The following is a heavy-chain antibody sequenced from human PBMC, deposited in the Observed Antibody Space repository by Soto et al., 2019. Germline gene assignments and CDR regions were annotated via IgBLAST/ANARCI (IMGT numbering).Heavy chain of an antibody. CDR3: ARVGTLRCFDSEAFDI. D-gene: IGHD3-9*01. CDR2: ISSSSSYI. CDR1: GYAFSVYS. V-gene: IGHV3-21*01. J-gene: IGHJ3*02. Sequence: GHLRLDCEASGYAFSVYSRSRGRKDPGKGLEWVSSISSSSSYIYYADSVKGRFTISRDNAKNSLYLQMNSLRAEDTAVYYCARVGTLRCFDSEAFDIRCQRTMFTVPS.